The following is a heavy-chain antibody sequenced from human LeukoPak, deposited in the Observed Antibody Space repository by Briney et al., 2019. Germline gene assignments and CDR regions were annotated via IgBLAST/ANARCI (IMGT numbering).Heavy chain of an antibody. Sequence: GALKPSFAASGFNLSSFCMDWVRQASGKGLGGVAVISYDGSNKYYADSVKGRFTISRDNSKNTLYLQMNSLRAEDTAVYYCARDVDYPSAYFDYWGQGTLVTVSS. V-gene: IGHV3-30*03. J-gene: IGHJ4*02. D-gene: IGHD4-11*01. CDR2: ISYDGSNK. CDR3: ARDVDYPSAYFDY. CDR1: GFNLSSFC.